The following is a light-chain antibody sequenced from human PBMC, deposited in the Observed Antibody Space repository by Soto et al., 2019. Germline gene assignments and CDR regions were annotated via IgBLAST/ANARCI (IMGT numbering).Light chain of an antibody. V-gene: IGLV2-14*03. CDR3: LSFVTIRTYV. J-gene: IGLJ1*01. Sequence: QSALTQPAAVSGSPGQSITISCTGTTIDVGAHNYVSWYQQHPDKAPKLIISDVNNRPSGVSSRFSGSKSGNTASLTISGLQAEDEADYFCLSFVTIRTYVFGSGTKVTVL. CDR2: DVN. CDR1: TIDVGAHNY.